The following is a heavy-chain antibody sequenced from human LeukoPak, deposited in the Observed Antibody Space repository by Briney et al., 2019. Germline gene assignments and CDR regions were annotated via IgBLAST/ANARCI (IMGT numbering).Heavy chain of an antibody. CDR3: ASGPSPYCGGDCQTTFDY. Sequence: PGGSLRLSCAASGFTFSTYTMNWVRQAPGKGLEWVSYISSSSSIYYADSVKGRFTISRDNAKNSLYLQMNSLRAEDTAVYFCASGPSPYCGGDCQTTFDYWGQGTLVTVSS. CDR1: GFTFSTYT. CDR2: ISSSSSI. D-gene: IGHD2-21*01. V-gene: IGHV3-48*01. J-gene: IGHJ4*02.